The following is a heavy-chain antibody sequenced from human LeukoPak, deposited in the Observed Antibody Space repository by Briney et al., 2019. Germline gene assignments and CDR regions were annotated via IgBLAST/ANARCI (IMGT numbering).Heavy chain of an antibody. CDR3: ARGEYYYGSGSPYFDY. CDR2: ISYDGSNK. J-gene: IGHJ4*02. CDR1: GFTFSSYG. V-gene: IGHV3-30*03. D-gene: IGHD3-10*01. Sequence: GGSLRLSCAASGFTFSSYGMHWVRQAPGKGLEWVVVISYDGSNKYYADSVKGRFTISRDNSKNTLYLQMNSLRAEDTAVYYCARGEYYYGSGSPYFDYWGQGTLVTVSS.